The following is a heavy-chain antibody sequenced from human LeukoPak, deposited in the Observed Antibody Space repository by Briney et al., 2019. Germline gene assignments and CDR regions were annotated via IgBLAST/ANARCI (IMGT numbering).Heavy chain of an antibody. CDR1: GGTFSSYA. D-gene: IGHD3-22*01. CDR3: ARDQTYYYDSSGPHAFDI. Sequence: ASVKVSCKASGGTFSSYAISWVRQAPGQGLEWMGRIIPIFGTANYAQKFQGRVTITTDESTGTAYMELSSLRSEDTAAYYCARDQTYYYDSSGPHAFDIWGQGTMVTVSS. J-gene: IGHJ3*02. V-gene: IGHV1-69*05. CDR2: IIPIFGTA.